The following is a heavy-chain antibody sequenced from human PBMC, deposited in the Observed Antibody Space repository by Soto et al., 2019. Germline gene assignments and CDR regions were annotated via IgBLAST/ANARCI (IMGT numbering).Heavy chain of an antibody. J-gene: IGHJ5*02. V-gene: IGHV1-3*01. CDR3: ASGGITIFGVVIQENWFDP. CDR1: GYTFTSYA. Sequence: EASVKVSCKASGYTFTSYAMHWVRQAPGQRLEWMGWINAGNGNTKYSQKFQGRVTITRDTSASTAYMELSSLRSEDTAVYYCASGGITIFGVVIQENWFDPWGQGTLVTVSS. CDR2: INAGNGNT. D-gene: IGHD3-3*01.